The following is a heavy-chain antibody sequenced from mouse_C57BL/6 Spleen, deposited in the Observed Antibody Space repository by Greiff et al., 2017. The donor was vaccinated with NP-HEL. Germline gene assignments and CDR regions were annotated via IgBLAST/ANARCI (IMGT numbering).Heavy chain of an antibody. J-gene: IGHJ4*01. V-gene: IGHV5-9-1*02. Sequence: EVKLVESGEGLVKPGGSLKLSCAASGFTFSSYAMSWVRQTPEKRLEWVAYISSGGDYIYYADTVKGRFTISRDNARNTLYLQMSSLKSEDTAMYYCTRDRSNYDLFYAMDYWGQGTSVTVSS. CDR3: TRDRSNYDLFYAMDY. CDR2: ISSGGDYI. CDR1: GFTFSSYA. D-gene: IGHD2-5*01.